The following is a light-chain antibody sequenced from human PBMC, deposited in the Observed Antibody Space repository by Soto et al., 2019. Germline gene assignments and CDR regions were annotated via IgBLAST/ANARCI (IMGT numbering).Light chain of an antibody. Sequence: QSALTQPASVSGSPGQSITISCTGTSSDVGGYNYVSWYQQHPGKAPKLMIYEVSNRPSGVSNRFSGSKSGNTASLTLSGLQAEDEADYYCSSYTSSSTFYVFGTGTKV. V-gene: IGLV2-14*01. CDR2: EVS. CDR3: SSYTSSSTFYV. CDR1: SSDVGGYNY. J-gene: IGLJ1*01.